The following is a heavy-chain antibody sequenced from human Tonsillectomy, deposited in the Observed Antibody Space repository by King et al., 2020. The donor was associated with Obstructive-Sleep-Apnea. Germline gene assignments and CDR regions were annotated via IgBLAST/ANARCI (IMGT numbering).Heavy chain of an antibody. V-gene: IGHV4-38-2*02. J-gene: IGHJ3*02. CDR1: GYSISSGYY. CDR3: ARDPQDWNDSLRPNAFDI. Sequence: QLQESGPGLVKPSETLSLTCSVSGYSISSGYYWGWLRQPPGKGLEWIGSIYHSGSTYYNPSLKSRVTISVDTSRNHFSLRLSSVTAADTAVYYCARDPQDWNDSLRPNAFDIWGQGTMVTVSS. CDR2: IYHSGST. D-gene: IGHD1-1*01.